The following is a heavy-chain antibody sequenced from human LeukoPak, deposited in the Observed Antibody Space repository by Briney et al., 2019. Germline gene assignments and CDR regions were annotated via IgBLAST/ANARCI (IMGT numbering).Heavy chain of an antibody. D-gene: IGHD1-26*01. V-gene: IGHV5-51*01. J-gene: IGHJ4*02. CDR2: IYPGVSDT. CDR3: ARYRASAGSYFSDY. CDR1: AYSFTSYW. Sequence: AESLQISCNGSAYSFTSYWIRWVGQMPRKGREWRGIIYPGVSDTRYTPSSQGPITISADKSISTACLQWSSLKASDTAMYYCARYRASAGSYFSDYWGQGTLVTVSS.